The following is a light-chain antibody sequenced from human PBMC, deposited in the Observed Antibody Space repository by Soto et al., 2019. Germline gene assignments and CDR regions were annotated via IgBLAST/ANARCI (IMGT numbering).Light chain of an antibody. J-gene: IGKJ1*01. CDR1: QFVGNK. CDR3: QQYDNWPPWT. V-gene: IGKV3-15*01. CDR2: FAS. Sequence: EVVMTQSPATLSVSPGESATLSCRASQFVGNKLAWFQQKPGQAPRLLIYFASTRATGIPARFSGSGSGTEFTLTISSLQSEDFAVYYCQQYDNWPPWTFGQGTKVEI.